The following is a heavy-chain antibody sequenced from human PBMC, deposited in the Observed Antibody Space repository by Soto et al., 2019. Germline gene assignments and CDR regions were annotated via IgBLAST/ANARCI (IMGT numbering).Heavy chain of an antibody. CDR2: ISGSGGST. CDR1: GFTFSSYA. Sequence: PGGSLRLSCVGSGFTFSSYAMSLVRQSPGKGLEWVSAISGSGGSTYYADSVKGRFTISRDNSKNTLYLQMNSLRAEDTAVYYRAKDRDYYYYYGMDVWGQGTTVTVSS. V-gene: IGHV3-23*01. CDR3: AKDRDYYYYYGMDV. J-gene: IGHJ6*02. D-gene: IGHD3-10*01.